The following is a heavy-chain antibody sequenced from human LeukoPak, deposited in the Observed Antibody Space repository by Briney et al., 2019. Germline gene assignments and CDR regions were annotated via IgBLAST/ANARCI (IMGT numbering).Heavy chain of an antibody. CDR1: GGSISSGDYY. CDR3: ASFYDSSGYDYPDY. D-gene: IGHD3-22*01. V-gene: IGHV4-30-4*01. J-gene: IGHJ4*02. CDR2: IYYSGST. Sequence: SQTLSLTCTVSGGSISSGDYYWSWIRQPPGKGLEWSGYIYYSGSTYYNPSLKSRVTISVDTSKNQFSLKLSSVTAADTAVYYCASFYDSSGYDYPDYWGQGTLVTVSS.